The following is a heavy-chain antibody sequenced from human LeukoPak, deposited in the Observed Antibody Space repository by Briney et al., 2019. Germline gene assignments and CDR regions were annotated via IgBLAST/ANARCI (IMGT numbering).Heavy chain of an antibody. CDR1: GGSLSSGGYY. J-gene: IGHJ6*03. CDR2: IYYSGST. Sequence: SETLSLTSTLSGGSLSSGGYYWSWIRQHPGNCLEWIGYIYYSGSTYYNPSLESRVTISVDTSKNQFSLKLSAVTAADTAVYYCARESTSRSTTRHYYYYYYMDVWGKGTAVTVYS. V-gene: IGHV4-31*03. CDR3: ARESTSRSTTRHYYYYYYMDV. D-gene: IGHD1-7*01.